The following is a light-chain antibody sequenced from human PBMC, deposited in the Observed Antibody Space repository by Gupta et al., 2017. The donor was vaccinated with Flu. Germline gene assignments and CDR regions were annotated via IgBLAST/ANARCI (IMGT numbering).Light chain of an antibody. J-gene: IGLJ3*02. CDR2: EDT. CDR3: QAWDGNTGV. CDR1: KLGDKY. Sequence: SYELTQPPSVSVSPGQTVSITCSGDKLGDKYACWYQQKPGQSPILVIYEDTQRPSGIPERFSGSNSGNTATLTISGTQAMDEADYYCQAWDGNTGVFGGGTKLTVL. V-gene: IGLV3-1*01.